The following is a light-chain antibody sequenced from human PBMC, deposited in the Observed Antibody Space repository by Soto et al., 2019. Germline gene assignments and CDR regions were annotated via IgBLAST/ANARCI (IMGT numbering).Light chain of an antibody. CDR1: SSDVGLYDY. J-gene: IGLJ1*01. CDR2: AVS. V-gene: IGLV2-14*01. Sequence: SALTQPASVSGSPGQSISISCNRTSSDVGLYDYVSWYQQHPGKAPQHMIYAVSNRPSGVSNRFSASKSGNTASLFISGLQAEDEADYYCSSYTSDSSYVFGSGTRSPS. CDR3: SSYTSDSSYV.